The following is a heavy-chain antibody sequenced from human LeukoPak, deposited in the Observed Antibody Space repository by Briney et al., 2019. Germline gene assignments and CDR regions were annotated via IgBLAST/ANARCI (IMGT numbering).Heavy chain of an antibody. D-gene: IGHD2-8*02. V-gene: IGHV3-23*01. CDR2: IFPSGGEI. CDR1: GFTFSSST. Sequence: GGSLRLSCAASGFTFSSSTMNWVRQAPGKGLEWVSSIFPSGGEIHYADSVRGRFTISRDNSKSTLSLQMNSLTAEDTAIYYCATYRQVLLPFESWGQGTLVTVSS. CDR3: ATYRQVLLPFES. J-gene: IGHJ4*02.